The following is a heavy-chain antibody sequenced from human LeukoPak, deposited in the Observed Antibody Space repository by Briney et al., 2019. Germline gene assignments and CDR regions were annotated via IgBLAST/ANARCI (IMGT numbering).Heavy chain of an antibody. Sequence: PSETLSLTCTDSGGSIMPYYGSCRRQSPGKGLVWIAYIYHSGSTNYNPSLKSRVTISVDMSKNQFSLRLSSVTAANTALYYCARHFTYYYDSSGYPRDAFDIWGRGTMVTVSS. CDR3: ARHFTYYYDSSGYPRDAFDI. D-gene: IGHD3-22*01. J-gene: IGHJ3*02. CDR1: GGSIMPYY. V-gene: IGHV4-59*08. CDR2: IYHSGST.